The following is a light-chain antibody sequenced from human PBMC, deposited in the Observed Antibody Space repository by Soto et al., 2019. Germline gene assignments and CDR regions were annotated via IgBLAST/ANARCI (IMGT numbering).Light chain of an antibody. J-gene: IGKJ1*01. CDR2: GAS. CDR3: QQYGRSGT. V-gene: IGKV3-20*01. CDR1: QSVSSNY. Sequence: DIVFTQSPSTLSLSPGERATLSCRASQSVSSNYSAWYQQQPGQPPRLLIYGASNRATGIPDRFSGSGSGTDFTLTISRLEPEDFAVYYCQQYGRSGTFGQGTKVDI.